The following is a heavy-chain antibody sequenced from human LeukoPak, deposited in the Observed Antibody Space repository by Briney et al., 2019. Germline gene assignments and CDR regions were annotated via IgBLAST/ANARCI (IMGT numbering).Heavy chain of an antibody. D-gene: IGHD5-12*01. CDR1: GGSFSGYY. Sequence: PSETLSLTCAVYGGSFSGYYWRWIRQPPGKGLEWIGEINHSGSTNYNPSLKSRVTISVDTSKNQFSLKLSSVTAADTAVYYCASRRYSGYGSGDYWGQGTLVTVSS. V-gene: IGHV4-34*01. CDR2: INHSGST. CDR3: ASRRYSGYGSGDY. J-gene: IGHJ4*02.